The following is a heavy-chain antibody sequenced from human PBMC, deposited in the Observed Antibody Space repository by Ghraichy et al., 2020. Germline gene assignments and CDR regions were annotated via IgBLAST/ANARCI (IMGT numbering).Heavy chain of an antibody. CDR2: IDWYDDK. CDR1: GFSLDSSGMC. J-gene: IGHJ6*02. D-gene: IGHD3-10*01. V-gene: IGHV2-70*13. CDR3: ARIYFWEISGQPISRYHYGMDV. Sequence: SGPTLVKPTQTLTLTCSFSGFSLDSSGMCVTWIRQSPGKALEWLALIDWYDDKSYKPSLKTRLAISKDTSRNQVVLTMTNMDPVDSGTYYCARIYFWEISGQPISRYHYGMDVWGQGTSVTVSS.